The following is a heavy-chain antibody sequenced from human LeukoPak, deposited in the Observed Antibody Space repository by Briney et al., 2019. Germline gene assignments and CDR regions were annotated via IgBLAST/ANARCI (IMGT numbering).Heavy chain of an antibody. V-gene: IGHV5-51*01. Sequence: GESLKISCRGSGYSFTNYWIAWVRQMPGKGLEWMGIIYPGDSDTRYSPSFQGQVTISADKSISTAYLQWSSLKASDTAMYYCARQRSTAYYDSSGLPYDAFDIWGQGTMVTVSS. CDR1: GYSFTNYW. CDR3: ARQRSTAYYDSSGLPYDAFDI. CDR2: IYPGDSDT. J-gene: IGHJ3*02. D-gene: IGHD3-22*01.